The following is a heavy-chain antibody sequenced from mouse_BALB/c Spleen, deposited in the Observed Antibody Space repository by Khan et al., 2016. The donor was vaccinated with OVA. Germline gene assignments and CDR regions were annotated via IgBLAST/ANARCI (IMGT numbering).Heavy chain of an antibody. CDR1: GFSLTSYG. CDR3: AGMSPDYGPGAMDY. D-gene: IGHD1-1*02. V-gene: IGHV2-2*02. Sequence: QVQLKQSGPGLVQPSQSLSITCTVSGFSLTSYGVHWVRQSPGKGLEWLGVIWSGGNTDYNAAFISRLSISKDNSKSQVFFKMNSLQANDTAIYYCAGMSPDYGPGAMDYWGQGTSVTVSS. CDR2: IWSGGNT. J-gene: IGHJ4*01.